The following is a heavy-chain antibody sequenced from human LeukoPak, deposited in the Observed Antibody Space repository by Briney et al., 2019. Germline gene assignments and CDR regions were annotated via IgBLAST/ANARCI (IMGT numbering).Heavy chain of an antibody. CDR1: GYTFTGYY. D-gene: IGHD6-13*01. Sequence: GASVKVSCKASGYTFTGYYMHWVRQAPGQGLEWMGWINPNSGGTNYAQKFQGWVTMTRDTSISTAYMELSRLRSDDTAVYYCARDRVASSSWSSYYYYGMDVWGQGTTVTVSS. CDR2: INPNSGGT. CDR3: ARDRVASSSWSSYYYYGMDV. V-gene: IGHV1-2*04. J-gene: IGHJ6*02.